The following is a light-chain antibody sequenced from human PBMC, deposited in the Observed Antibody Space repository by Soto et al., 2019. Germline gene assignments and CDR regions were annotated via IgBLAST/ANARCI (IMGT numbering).Light chain of an antibody. J-gene: IGLJ2*01. CDR1: SSDVGGYNY. CDR2: EVS. V-gene: IGLV2-8*01. CDR3: SSYAGSNVV. Sequence: QSALTQPPSASGSPGQSVTMSCTGTSSDVGGYNYVSWYQQHPGKAPKVMIYEVSKRPSGVPDRFSGSKSGNTASLTVSGLQAEDEADYYCSSYAGSNVVFGGGTKVTVL.